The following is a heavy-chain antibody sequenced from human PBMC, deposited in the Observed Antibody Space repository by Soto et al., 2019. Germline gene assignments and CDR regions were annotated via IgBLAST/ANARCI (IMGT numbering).Heavy chain of an antibody. Sequence: PGGSLRLSCAASGFTFDDYAVHWVRQAPGKGLEWVSGISWNSGSIGYADSVKGRFTISRDNAKNSLYLQMNSLRAEDTAVYYCAKDPSYPGIYWGQGTLVTVSS. J-gene: IGHJ4*02. CDR3: AKDPSYPGIY. CDR2: ISWNSGSI. CDR1: GFTFDDYA. V-gene: IGHV3-9*01. D-gene: IGHD1-20*01.